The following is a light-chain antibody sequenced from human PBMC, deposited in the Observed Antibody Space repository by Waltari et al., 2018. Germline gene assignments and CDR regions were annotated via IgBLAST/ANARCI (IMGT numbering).Light chain of an antibody. Sequence: QSVVTQPPSASGTPGQRVTISCSGSSSNIGSNYVYWYQQLPGTAPKLLIYRNNERPSGLPERFSGSKSGTSASLAISGLRSEDEGDYYCAAWDDSLSAVVFGGGTKLTVL. V-gene: IGLV1-47*01. CDR1: SSNIGSNY. J-gene: IGLJ2*01. CDR3: AAWDDSLSAVV. CDR2: RNN.